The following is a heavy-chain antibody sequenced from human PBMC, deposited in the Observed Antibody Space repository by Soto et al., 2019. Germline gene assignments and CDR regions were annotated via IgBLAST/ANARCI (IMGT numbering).Heavy chain of an antibody. CDR2: ISAYNGNT. Sequence: QVQLVQSGAEVKKPGASVKVSCKASGYTFTSYGISWVRQAPGQGLEWMGWISAYNGNTNYAQKLQGRVTMTTDTSTSTDYMELRSLRSDDTAVYYCARSGYCSGGSCPLLFDYWGQGTLVTVSS. J-gene: IGHJ4*02. D-gene: IGHD2-15*01. CDR1: GYTFTSYG. CDR3: ARSGYCSGGSCPLLFDY. V-gene: IGHV1-18*01.